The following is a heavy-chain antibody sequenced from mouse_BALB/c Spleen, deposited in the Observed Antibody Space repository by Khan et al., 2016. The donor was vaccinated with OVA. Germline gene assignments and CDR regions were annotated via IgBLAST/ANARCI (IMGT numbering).Heavy chain of an antibody. J-gene: IGHJ2*01. V-gene: IGHV3-2*02. CDR1: GYSITSDYA. Sequence: EVQLQESGPGPVKPSQSLSLTCTVTGYSITSDYAWNWIRQFPGNKLEWMGYISYSGSTSYNPSLKSRISITRDTSKNQFFLQLTSVTTEDTATYYCARYLITTAADDFDYWGQGTTLTVSS. D-gene: IGHD1-1*01. CDR3: ARYLITTAADDFDY. CDR2: ISYSGST.